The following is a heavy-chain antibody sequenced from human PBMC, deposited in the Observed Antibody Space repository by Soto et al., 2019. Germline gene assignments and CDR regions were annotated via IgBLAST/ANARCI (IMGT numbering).Heavy chain of an antibody. CDR2: IYYSGST. CDR3: ARDVLDSTGLYYYGMDV. CDR1: GGSVSSGSYY. V-gene: IGHV4-61*01. Sequence: SETLSLTCTVSGGSVSSGSYYWSWIRQPPGKGLEWIGYIYYSGSTNYNPSLKSRVTISVDTSKNQFSLKLSSVTAADTAVYYCARDVLDSTGLYYYGMDVWGQGTTVTVSS. D-gene: IGHD2-8*02. J-gene: IGHJ6*02.